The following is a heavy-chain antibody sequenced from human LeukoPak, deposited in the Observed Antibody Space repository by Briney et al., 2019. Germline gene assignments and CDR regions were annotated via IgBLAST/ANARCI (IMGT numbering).Heavy chain of an antibody. CDR3: AKDQEYQLPYYFDY. CDR2: IRYDGSNK. D-gene: IGHD2-2*01. J-gene: IGHJ4*02. CDR1: GFTFSSYG. Sequence: GGSLRLSCAASGFTFSSYGMHWVRQAPGKGLEWVAFIRYDGSNKYYADSVKGRFTISRDNSKNTLYLQMNSLKAEDTAVYYCAKDQEYQLPYYFDYWGQGTLVTVSS. V-gene: IGHV3-30*02.